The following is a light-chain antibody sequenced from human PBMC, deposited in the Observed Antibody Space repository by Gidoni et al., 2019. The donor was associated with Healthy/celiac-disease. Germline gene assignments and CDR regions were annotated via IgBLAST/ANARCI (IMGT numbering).Light chain of an antibody. V-gene: IGKV3-20*01. CDR2: GAS. CDR3: QQYGSSRP. CDR1: QSVSSSY. J-gene: IGKJ2*01. Sequence: EMVLTQSPGTLSLSPGERATFYCRASQSVSSSYLAWYQQKPGQAPRLLIYGASSRASGIPDRFSGSGSGTDFPLTISRLEPEYFAVYYCQQYGSSRPFGQGTKLEIK.